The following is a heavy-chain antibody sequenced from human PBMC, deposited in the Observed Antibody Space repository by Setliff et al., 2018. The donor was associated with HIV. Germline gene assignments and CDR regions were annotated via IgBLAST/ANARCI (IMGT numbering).Heavy chain of an antibody. CDR3: ARGGLIYGDYVLYYFAY. Sequence: SETLSLTCAVSGGSISSDNWWTWVRQPPGKGLEWIGEIYHSEYTNYNASLKSRVSMSVDKSKNQFSLKLTSVTAADTAVYYCARGGLIYGDYVLYYFAYWGQGTLVTVSS. V-gene: IGHV4-4*02. D-gene: IGHD4-17*01. CDR2: IYHSEYT. CDR1: GGSISSDNW. J-gene: IGHJ4*02.